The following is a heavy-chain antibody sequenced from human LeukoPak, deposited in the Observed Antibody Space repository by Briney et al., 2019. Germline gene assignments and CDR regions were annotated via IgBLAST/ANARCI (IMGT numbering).Heavy chain of an antibody. V-gene: IGHV3-23*01. CDR2: ISGSGGST. D-gene: IGHD2-15*01. J-gene: IGHJ4*02. CDR1: GGSISDYY. Sequence: PSETLSLTCTVSGGSISDYYWNWMRQPPGKGLEWVSAISGSGGSTYYADSVKGRFTISRDNSKNTLYLQMNSLRAEDTAVYYCAKDVVRVSPYYFDYWGQGTLVTVSS. CDR3: AKDVVRVSPYYFDY.